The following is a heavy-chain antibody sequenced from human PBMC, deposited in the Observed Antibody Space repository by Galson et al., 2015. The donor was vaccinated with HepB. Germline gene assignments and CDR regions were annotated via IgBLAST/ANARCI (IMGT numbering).Heavy chain of an antibody. CDR1: GFTFSSYG. CDR3: ATGSGWYRRFDY. J-gene: IGHJ4*02. Sequence: SLRLSCAASGFTFSSYGMHWVRQAPGKGLEWVAVIWYDGSNKYYADSVKGRFTISRDNSKNTLYLQMNSLRAEDTAVYYCATGSGWYRRFDYWGQGTLVTVSS. CDR2: IWYDGSNK. V-gene: IGHV3-33*08. D-gene: IGHD6-19*01.